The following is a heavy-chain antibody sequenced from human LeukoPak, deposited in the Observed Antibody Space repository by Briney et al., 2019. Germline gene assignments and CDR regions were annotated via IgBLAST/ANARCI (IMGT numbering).Heavy chain of an antibody. CDR2: ISYDGSNK. V-gene: IGHV3-30*04. J-gene: IGHJ4*02. Sequence: PGGTLRLSCAASGFTFSSYAMHWVRQAPGKGLEWVAVISYDGSNKYYADSVKGRFTISRDNSKNTLYLQMNSLRAEDTAVYYCARAQGITMVRGVDYWGQGTLVTVSS. CDR1: GFTFSSYA. D-gene: IGHD3-10*01. CDR3: ARAQGITMVRGVDY.